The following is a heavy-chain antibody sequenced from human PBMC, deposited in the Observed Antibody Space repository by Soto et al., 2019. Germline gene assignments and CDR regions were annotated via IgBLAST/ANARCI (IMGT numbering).Heavy chain of an antibody. Sequence: SATLSLTCSVSGGSISRGDYYWTWIRQPPGKGLEWIGSISYIGIISYNPSLKSRVTISVDTSKNQFSLKLSSVTAADTAVYYCARGPPLDCSGGSCYYGQDRNWFDPWGQGTLVTAPQ. CDR3: ARGPPLDCSGGSCYYGQDRNWFDP. CDR1: GGSISRGDYY. CDR2: ISYIGII. J-gene: IGHJ5*02. V-gene: IGHV4-30-4*01. D-gene: IGHD2-15*01.